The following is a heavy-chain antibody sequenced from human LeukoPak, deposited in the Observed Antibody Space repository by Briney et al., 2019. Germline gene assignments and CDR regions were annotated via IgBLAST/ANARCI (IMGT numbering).Heavy chain of an antibody. J-gene: IGHJ4*02. CDR2: IYYSGST. CDR3: ARMKEALYYDFWSGFHQYYFDY. D-gene: IGHD3-3*01. CDR1: GGSISSSSYY. Sequence: SETLSLTCTVSGGSISSSSYYWGWIRQPPGKGLEWIGSIYYSGSTNYNPSLKSRVTISVDTSKNQFSLKLSSVTAADTAVYYCARMKEALYYDFWSGFHQYYFDYWGQGTLVTVSS. V-gene: IGHV4-39*07.